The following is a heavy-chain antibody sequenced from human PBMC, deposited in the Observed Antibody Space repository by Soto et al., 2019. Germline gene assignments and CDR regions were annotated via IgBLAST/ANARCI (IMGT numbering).Heavy chain of an antibody. CDR3: SRGRGLAASTFGY. Sequence: SETLSLTCTVSGGSISNYYWPWIRQPPGKGLEWIGNIHYSRNTNYNPSLKSRVTISLDTSKNQFSLKLSSVTAADTAVYYCSRGRGLAASTFGYWGQGTLVTVSS. CDR2: IHYSRNT. CDR1: GGSISNYY. V-gene: IGHV4-59*01. D-gene: IGHD6-13*01. J-gene: IGHJ4*02.